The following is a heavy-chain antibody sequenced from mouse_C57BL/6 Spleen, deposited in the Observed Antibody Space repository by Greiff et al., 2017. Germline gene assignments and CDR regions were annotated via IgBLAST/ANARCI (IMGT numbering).Heavy chain of an antibody. J-gene: IGHJ3*01. CDR3: AREGTIYYYGSSYVWFAY. D-gene: IGHD1-1*01. CDR1: GYAFSSYW. Sequence: QVQLKESGAELVKPGASVKISCKASGYAFSSYWMNWVKQRPGKGLEWIVQIYPGDGDTNYNGKFKGKATLTADKSSSTAYMQLSSLTSEDSAVYFCAREGTIYYYGSSYVWFAYWGQGTLVTVSA. CDR2: IYPGDGDT. V-gene: IGHV1-80*01.